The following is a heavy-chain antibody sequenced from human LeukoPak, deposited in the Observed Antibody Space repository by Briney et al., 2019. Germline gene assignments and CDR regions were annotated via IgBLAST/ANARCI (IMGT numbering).Heavy chain of an antibody. J-gene: IGHJ6*03. CDR2: INSDGSIT. V-gene: IGHV3-74*01. CDR1: GFTFSSYW. Sequence: PGGSLRLFCAASGFTFSSYWMHWVRQAPGKGLVWFSRINSDGSITNYADSVNGRFTISRDNAKNTLYLQMDSLSAEDTAVYYCATAGHYYYMDVWGKGTTVTVSS. CDR3: ATAGHYYYMDV.